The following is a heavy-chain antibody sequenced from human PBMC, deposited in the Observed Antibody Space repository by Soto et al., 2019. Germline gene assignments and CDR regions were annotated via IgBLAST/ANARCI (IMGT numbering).Heavy chain of an antibody. D-gene: IGHD3-22*01. CDR3: ARGINYYDISGWNTWFDP. CDR2: IIPIFGTA. V-gene: IGHV1-69*13. CDR1: GGTFSSYA. Sequence: ASVKVSCKASGGTFSSYAISWVRQAPGQGLEWMGGIIPIFGTANYAQKFQGRVTITADESTSTAYMELSSLRSEDTDVYYCARGINYYDISGWNTWFDPGGQGTLVTGSS. J-gene: IGHJ5*02.